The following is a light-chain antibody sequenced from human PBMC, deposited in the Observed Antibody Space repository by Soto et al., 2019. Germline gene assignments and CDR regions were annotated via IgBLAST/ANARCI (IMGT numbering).Light chain of an antibody. CDR3: SSYTSGSTLVV. V-gene: IGLV2-14*01. Sequence: QSALTQPASVSGSPGQSITISCTGSSSDVGAYNYVSWYQRQPGKAPRLMIYEVTHRPSGVSNRVSGSKSGNTPSLTISGHRAEDAAAYYCSSYTSGSTLVVFGGGTQLPVL. CDR2: EVT. J-gene: IGLJ2*01. CDR1: SSDVGAYNY.